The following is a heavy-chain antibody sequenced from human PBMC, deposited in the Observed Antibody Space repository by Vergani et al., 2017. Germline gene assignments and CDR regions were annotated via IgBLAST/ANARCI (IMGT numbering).Heavy chain of an antibody. V-gene: IGHV3-48*03. Sequence: EVQLVESGGGLVQPGGSLRLSCAASGFTFSSYEMNWVRQAPGKGLEWVSYISSSGSTIYYADSVKGRFTISRDNSKNTLYLQMNSLRAEDTAGYYCASHEGSDYGDYVRWGWGVRGVEGYFDYWGQGTLVTVSS. CDR2: ISSSGSTI. D-gene: IGHD4-17*01. CDR1: GFTFSSYE. J-gene: IGHJ4*02. CDR3: ASHEGSDYGDYVRWGWGVRGVEGYFDY.